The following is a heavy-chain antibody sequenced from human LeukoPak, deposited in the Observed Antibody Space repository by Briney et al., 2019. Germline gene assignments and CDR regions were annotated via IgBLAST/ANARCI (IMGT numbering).Heavy chain of an antibody. CDR2: INHSGST. J-gene: IGHJ2*01. Sequence: SETVSLTCAVYGGSFSGYYWSWIRQPPGKGLECIGEINHSGSTNYNPSLKSRVALSVYTTKNQISLKLSSVTSADTAVYYCARRIWGRIARTPKKNSSGYWYFDLWGRGTLVTVSS. CDR1: GGSFSGYY. D-gene: IGHD6-19*01. CDR3: ARRIWGRIARTPKKNSSGYWYFDL. V-gene: IGHV4-34*01.